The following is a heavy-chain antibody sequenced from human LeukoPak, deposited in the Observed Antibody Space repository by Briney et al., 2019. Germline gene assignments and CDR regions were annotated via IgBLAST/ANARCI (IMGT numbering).Heavy chain of an antibody. CDR2: IIPIFGTA. D-gene: IGHD5-24*01. CDR1: GGTFSSYA. V-gene: IGHV1-69*05. J-gene: IGHJ5*02. Sequence: SVKVSCKASGGTFSSYAISWVRQAPGQGLEWMGRIIPIFGTANYAQKFQDRVTITTDESTSTAYMELSSLRSEDTAVYYCARDLTDRDGYNSNWFDPWGQGTLVTVSS. CDR3: ARDLTDRDGYNSNWFDP.